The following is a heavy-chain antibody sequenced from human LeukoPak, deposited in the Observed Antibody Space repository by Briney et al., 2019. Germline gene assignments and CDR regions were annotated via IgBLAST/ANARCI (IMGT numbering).Heavy chain of an antibody. CDR3: GRDLGGRSGL. Sequence: GGSLRLSCAVSGFTFRTYWMHWVRQVPGKGLVWVSRINEGGSITNYADSVTGRFRISRDNAENTLYLQMNSLRAEDTAVYYCGRDLGGRSGLWGQGTLVTVSS. D-gene: IGHD1-26*01. J-gene: IGHJ4*02. CDR2: INEGGSIT. V-gene: IGHV3-74*01. CDR1: GFTFRTYW.